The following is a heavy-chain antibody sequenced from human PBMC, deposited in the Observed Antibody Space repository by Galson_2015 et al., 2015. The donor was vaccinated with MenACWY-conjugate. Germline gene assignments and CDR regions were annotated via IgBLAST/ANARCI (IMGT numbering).Heavy chain of an antibody. V-gene: IGHV3-30*01. CDR2: MSYDGSNK. J-gene: IGHJ3*02. Sequence: SLRLSCAASGFTFSSYSMHWVRQAPGKGLEWVAVMSYDGSNKYYADSVRGRFTISRDNSKNTLYLQMDSLRAEDTAVYYCARGSARPLAHAFDIWGQGTMVTVSS. D-gene: IGHD6-6*01. CDR1: GFTFSSYS. CDR3: ARGSARPLAHAFDI.